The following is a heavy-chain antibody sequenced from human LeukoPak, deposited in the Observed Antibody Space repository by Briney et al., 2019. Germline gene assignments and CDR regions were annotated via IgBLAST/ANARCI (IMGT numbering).Heavy chain of an antibody. CDR3: ARDGSRRNNGSGSRYFDY. CDR1: GFTFSSYA. J-gene: IGHJ4*02. D-gene: IGHD3-10*01. Sequence: GRSLRLSCAASGFTFSSYAMHWVRQAPGKGLEWAAVISYDGSNKYYADSVKGRFTISGDNSKNTLYLQMNSLRAEDTAVYYCARDGSRRNNGSGSRYFDYWGQGTLVTASS. CDR2: ISYDGSNK. V-gene: IGHV3-30-3*01.